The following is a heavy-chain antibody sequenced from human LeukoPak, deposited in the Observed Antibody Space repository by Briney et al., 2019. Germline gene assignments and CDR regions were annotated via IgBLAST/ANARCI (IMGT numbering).Heavy chain of an antibody. D-gene: IGHD3-10*01. V-gene: IGHV3-30*18. Sequence: GGSLRLSCAASGFTFSSYGMHWVRQAPGKGLEWVAVISYDGSNKYYADSVKGRFTISRDNSKNTLYLQMNSLRAEDTAVYSCAKDFRFGETTFDYWGQGTLVTVSS. J-gene: IGHJ4*02. CDR1: GFTFSSYG. CDR2: ISYDGSNK. CDR3: AKDFRFGETTFDY.